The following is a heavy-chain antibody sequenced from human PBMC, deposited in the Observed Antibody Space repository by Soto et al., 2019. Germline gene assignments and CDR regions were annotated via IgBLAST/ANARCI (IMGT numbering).Heavy chain of an antibody. CDR1: GYTFNTYY. J-gene: IGHJ4*02. CDR2: IHPSGGGT. CDR3: ATGQWPPFGY. Sequence: GASVKVSCKPSGYTFNTYYLHWVRQAPGQALEWMGVIHPSGGGTTYAQKFLDRFTSSRDNSKNTLYLQMNSLRADDTAVYYCATGQWPPFGYWGQGTLVTVSS. D-gene: IGHD3-16*01. V-gene: IGHV1-46*02.